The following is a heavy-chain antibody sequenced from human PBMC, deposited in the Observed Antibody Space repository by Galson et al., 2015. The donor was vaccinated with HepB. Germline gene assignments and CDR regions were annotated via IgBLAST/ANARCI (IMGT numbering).Heavy chain of an antibody. D-gene: IGHD4-23*01. V-gene: IGHV1-46*01. CDR3: AREGYGGNSGGRLDY. Sequence: SVKVSCKASGYTFTSCYMHWVRQAPGQGLEWMGIINPSGGSTSYAQKFQGRVTMTRDTSTSTVYMELSSLRSEDTAVYYCAREGYGGNSGGRLDYWGQGTLVTVSS. CDR2: INPSGGST. J-gene: IGHJ4*02. CDR1: GYTFTSCY.